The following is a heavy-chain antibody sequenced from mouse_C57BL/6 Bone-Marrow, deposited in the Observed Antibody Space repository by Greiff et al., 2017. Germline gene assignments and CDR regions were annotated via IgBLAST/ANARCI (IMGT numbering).Heavy chain of an antibody. Sequence: QVQLQQPGAELVKPGASVKLSCKASGYTFTSYWMHWVKQRPGRGLEWIGRIDPNSGGTKYNEKFKSKATLTVDKPSSTAYMQLSMLTSEDSAVYYCARVYYYGSSYQYFDVWGTGTTVTVSS. J-gene: IGHJ1*03. CDR2: IDPNSGGT. CDR1: GYTFTSYW. CDR3: ARVYYYGSSYQYFDV. D-gene: IGHD1-1*01. V-gene: IGHV1-72*01.